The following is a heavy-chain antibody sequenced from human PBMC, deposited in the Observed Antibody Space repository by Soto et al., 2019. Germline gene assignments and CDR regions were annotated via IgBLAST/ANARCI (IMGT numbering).Heavy chain of an antibody. CDR3: ARHGAWAPVGD. CDR1: GGSIDSSNFY. D-gene: IGHD3-16*01. CDR2: TYYRANT. V-gene: IGHV4-39*01. Sequence: PSETLSLTCSVSGGSIDSSNFYWGWIRQPPGEGLEWIGSTYYRANTYYNSSLKSRVTISVDPSKNQFSLKMTSVTAVDTAVYYCARHGAWAPVGDWGQGTLLTVCS. J-gene: IGHJ4*02.